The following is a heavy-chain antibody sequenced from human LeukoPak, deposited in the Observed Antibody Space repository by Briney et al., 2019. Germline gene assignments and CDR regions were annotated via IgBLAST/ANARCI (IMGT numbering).Heavy chain of an antibody. CDR2: IYPTDSDT. CDR3: ARPDSSSWHLDAFDI. V-gene: IGHV5-51*01. CDR1: GYSFTNYW. Sequence: GESLKISCKGSGYSFTNYWIGWVRQMPGKGLEWMGIIYPTDSDTRYSPSFQGQVTISADKSISTAYLQWSSLKASDTAMYYCARPDSSSWHLDAFDIWGQGTMVTVSS. J-gene: IGHJ3*02. D-gene: IGHD6-13*01.